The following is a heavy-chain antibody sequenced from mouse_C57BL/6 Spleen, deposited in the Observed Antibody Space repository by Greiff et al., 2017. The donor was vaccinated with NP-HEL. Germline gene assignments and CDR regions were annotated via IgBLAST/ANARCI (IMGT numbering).Heavy chain of an antibody. V-gene: IGHV1-50*01. D-gene: IGHD2-3*01. CDR3: ARRWLLPLDY. Sequence: SDSYTNYNQKFKGKATLTVDTSSSTAYMQLSSLTSEDSAVYYCARRWLLPLDYWGQGTTLTVSS. CDR2: SDSYT. J-gene: IGHJ2*01.